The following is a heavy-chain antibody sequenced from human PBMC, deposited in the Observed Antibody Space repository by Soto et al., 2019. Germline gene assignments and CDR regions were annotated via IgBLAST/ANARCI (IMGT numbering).Heavy chain of an antibody. J-gene: IGHJ2*01. Sequence: EVQLVESGGGLVQPGGSLRLSCAASGFTVSSNYMSWVRQAPGKGLEWVSVIYSGGTTYYADSVKGRFTISRDNSKNTLYLQMTSLRAEDTAVYYCAREVAGWYFDLWGRGTLVTVSS. CDR3: AREVAGWYFDL. V-gene: IGHV3-66*01. CDR2: IYSGGTT. CDR1: GFTVSSNY.